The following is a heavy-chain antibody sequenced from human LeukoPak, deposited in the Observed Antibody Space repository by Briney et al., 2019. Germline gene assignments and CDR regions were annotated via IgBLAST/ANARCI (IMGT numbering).Heavy chain of an antibody. CDR1: GFTFKNYA. CDR3: ATSGVQLWVGYFDY. Sequence: PGGSLRLSCSASGFTFKNYAMHWARQAPGKGLEWVAVISSDETTRHYADSVEGRFTISRDNSKDTLSLQMNSLRPEDSAVYYCATSGVQLWVGYFDYWGQGAQVTVSS. J-gene: IGHJ4*02. CDR2: ISSDETTR. D-gene: IGHD2-21*01. V-gene: IGHV3-30*04.